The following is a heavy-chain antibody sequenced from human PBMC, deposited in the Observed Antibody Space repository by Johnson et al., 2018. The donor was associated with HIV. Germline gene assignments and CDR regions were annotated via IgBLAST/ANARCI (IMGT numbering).Heavy chain of an antibody. CDR2: ISYDGSNK. Sequence: QVQLVESGGGVVQPGRSLRLSCAASGFTFSSYAMHWVRQAPGKGLEWVAVISYDGSNKYYADSVKGRFTISRDNSKNTLYRQLNSLRAEDTALYYCARGSYDGDAFDMWGQGTMVTVSS. J-gene: IGHJ3*02. V-gene: IGHV3-30*14. D-gene: IGHD1-26*01. CDR3: ARGSYDGDAFDM. CDR1: GFTFSSYA.